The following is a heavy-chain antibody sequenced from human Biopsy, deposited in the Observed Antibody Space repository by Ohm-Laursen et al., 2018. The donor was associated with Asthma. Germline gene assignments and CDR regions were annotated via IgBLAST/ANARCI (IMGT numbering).Heavy chain of an antibody. CDR2: IAWDGINS. CDR3: ARTFHFWSPYHAEHYQL. D-gene: IGHD3-3*02. CDR1: GFTFSTYG. V-gene: IGHV3-30*03. Sequence: SLRLSCSASGFTFSTYGMHWVRQAPGKGLEWVAFIAWDGINSYYADSVKGRFTISRDNAKNSPYLQMNSLRDEDTAVYYCARTFHFWSPYHAEHYQLWGQGTLVTVSS. J-gene: IGHJ1*01.